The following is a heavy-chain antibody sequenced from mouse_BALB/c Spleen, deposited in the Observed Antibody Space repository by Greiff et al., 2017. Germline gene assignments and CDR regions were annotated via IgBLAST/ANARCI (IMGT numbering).Heavy chain of an antibody. CDR2: IYPGNSDT. CDR3: TRSYDGYRYYAMDY. D-gene: IGHD2-3*01. Sequence: VQLQQSGTVLARPGASVKMSCKASGYTFTSYWMHWVKQRPGQGLEWIGAIYPGNSDTSYNQKFKGKAKLTAVTSTSTAYMELSSLTNEDSAVYYCTRSYDGYRYYAMDYWGQGTSVTVSS. CDR1: GYTFTSYW. J-gene: IGHJ4*01. V-gene: IGHV1-5*01.